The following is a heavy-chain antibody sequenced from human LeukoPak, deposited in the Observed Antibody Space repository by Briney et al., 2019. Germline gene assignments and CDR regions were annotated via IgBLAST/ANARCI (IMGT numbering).Heavy chain of an antibody. CDR2: IYSGGST. J-gene: IGHJ4*02. D-gene: IGHD3-22*01. Sequence: GGSLRLSCAASGFTVSSNYMSWVCQAPGKGLEWVSVIYSGGSTYYADSVKGRFTISRDNSKNTLYLQMNSLRAEDTAVYYCARAYYDSSGYVLFDYWGQGTLVTVSS. CDR3: ARAYYDSSGYVLFDY. V-gene: IGHV3-53*01. CDR1: GFTVSSNY.